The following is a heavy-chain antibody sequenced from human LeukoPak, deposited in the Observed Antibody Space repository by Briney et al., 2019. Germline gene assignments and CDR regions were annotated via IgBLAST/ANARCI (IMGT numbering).Heavy chain of an antibody. V-gene: IGHV1-2*02. D-gene: IGHD3-10*01. CDR1: GYTLTDYY. CDR2: INPNSAGT. Sequence: ASVKVSCKASGYTLTDYYIHWVRQAPGHGLEWMGWINPNSAGTHSAQKFQGRLTMTRDTSISTAYMELSRLRSDDTAMYYCARAYGSGSYALPYWGQGTLVTVSS. J-gene: IGHJ4*02. CDR3: ARAYGSGSYALPY.